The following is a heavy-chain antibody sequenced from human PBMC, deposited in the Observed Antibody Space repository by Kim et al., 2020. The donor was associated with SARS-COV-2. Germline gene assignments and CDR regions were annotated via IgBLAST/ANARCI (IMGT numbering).Heavy chain of an antibody. CDR1: GFTFDDYA. D-gene: IGHD6-19*01. J-gene: IGHJ3*02. CDR2: ISWNSGSI. Sequence: GGSLRLSCAASGFTFDDYAMHWVRQAPGKGLEWVSGISWNSGSIGYADSVKGRFTISRDNAKNSLYLQMNSLRAEDTALYYCAKTVAGPDAFDIWGQGTMVTVSS. V-gene: IGHV3-9*01. CDR3: AKTVAGPDAFDI.